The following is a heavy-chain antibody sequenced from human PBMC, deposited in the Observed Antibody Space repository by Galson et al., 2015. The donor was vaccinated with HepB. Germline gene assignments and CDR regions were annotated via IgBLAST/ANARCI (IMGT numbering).Heavy chain of an antibody. V-gene: IGHV3-30*18. CDR3: AKDRGSPIVWFGELSSNFDY. D-gene: IGHD3-10*01. CDR1: GFTFSSYG. CDR2: ISYDGSYK. Sequence: SLRLSCAASGFTFSSYGMHWVRQAPGKGLEWVSVISYDGSYKYYADSVKGRLTISRDNSKNTLYLQMNSLRAEDTAVYYCAKDRGSPIVWFGELSSNFDYWGQGTLVTVSS. J-gene: IGHJ4*02.